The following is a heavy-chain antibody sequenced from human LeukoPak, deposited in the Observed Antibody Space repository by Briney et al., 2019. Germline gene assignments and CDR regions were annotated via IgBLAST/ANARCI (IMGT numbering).Heavy chain of an antibody. V-gene: IGHV1-2*02. Sequence: SVKVSCKASGYTFTGYYMHWVRQAPGQGLEWMGWINPNSGGTNYAQKLQGRVTMTTDTSTSTAYMALRSLRSDDTAVYYCAREGSPYYYYYMDVWGKGTTVTVSS. CDR3: AREGSPYYYYYMDV. J-gene: IGHJ6*03. D-gene: IGHD2-15*01. CDR1: GYTFTGYY. CDR2: INPNSGGT.